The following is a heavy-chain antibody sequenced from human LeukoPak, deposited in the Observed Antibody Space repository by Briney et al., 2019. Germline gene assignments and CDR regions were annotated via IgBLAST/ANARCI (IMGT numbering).Heavy chain of an antibody. CDR2: IYYSGSS. J-gene: IGHJ3*02. V-gene: IGHV4-39*01. CDR3: ARVQTDPIVVVPAAMGEDAFDI. CDR1: GGSISSGSYY. D-gene: IGHD2-2*01. Sequence: SETLSLTCTVSGGSISSGSYYWGWIRQPPGKGLEWIGSIYYSGSSYYNPSLKSRVTISVDTSKNQFSLKLSSVTAADTAVYYCARVQTDPIVVVPAAMGEDAFDIWGQGTMVTVSS.